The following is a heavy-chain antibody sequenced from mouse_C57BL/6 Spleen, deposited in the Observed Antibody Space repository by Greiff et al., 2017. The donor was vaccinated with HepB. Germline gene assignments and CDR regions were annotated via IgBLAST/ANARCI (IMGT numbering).Heavy chain of an antibody. V-gene: IGHV1-59*01. CDR1: GYTFTSYW. D-gene: IGHD1-1*02. J-gene: IGHJ2*01. CDR3: ARSWGRWYYFDY. CDR2: IDPSDSYT. Sequence: QVQLQQPGAELVRPGTSVKLSCKASGYTFTSYWMHWVKQRPGQGLEWIGVIDPSDSYTNYNQKFKGKATLTVDTSSSTAYMQLSSLTSEDSAVYYCARSWGRWYYFDYWGQGTTLTVSS.